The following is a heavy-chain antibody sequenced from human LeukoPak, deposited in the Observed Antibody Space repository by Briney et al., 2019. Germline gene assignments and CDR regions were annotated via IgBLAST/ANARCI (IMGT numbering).Heavy chain of an antibody. J-gene: IGHJ2*01. D-gene: IGHD7-27*01. CDR2: INHSGST. CDR1: GGSFSGYY. V-gene: IGHV4-34*01. CDR3: PRELANCGNWYTDL. Sequence: KPSETLSLTCAVYGGSFSGYYWSWIRQPPGKGLEWIGEINHSGSTNYNPSLKSRVTISVDTSKKQFSLKLSSVTAADTAVYLCPRELANCGNWYTDLCGRGTLVTVSS.